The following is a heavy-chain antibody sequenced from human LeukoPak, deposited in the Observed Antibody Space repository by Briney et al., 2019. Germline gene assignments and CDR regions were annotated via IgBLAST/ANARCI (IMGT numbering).Heavy chain of an antibody. Sequence: GGSLRLSCAASGFPFRDYYMTWIRQAPGKGLEWISYISRSGDSLYYADSVEGRFTISRDNAKNSLFLQMNSLRADDTAVYYCAREVVIFPDYYYYGMDVWGQGTTVTVSS. CDR2: ISRSGDSL. CDR3: AREVVIFPDYYYYGMDV. CDR1: GFPFRDYY. V-gene: IGHV3-11*01. D-gene: IGHD3-16*01. J-gene: IGHJ6*02.